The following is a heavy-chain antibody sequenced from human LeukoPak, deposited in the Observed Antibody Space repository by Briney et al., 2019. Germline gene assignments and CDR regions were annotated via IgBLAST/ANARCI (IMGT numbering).Heavy chain of an antibody. CDR3: ARGDYVWGSLDY. Sequence: SETLSLTCTVSGGSISSYYWSWIRQPPGKGLEWIGHIYYSGSTNYNPSPKSRVTISVDTSKNQFSLKLSSVTAADTAVYYCARGDYVWGSLDYWGQGTLVTVSS. V-gene: IGHV4-59*01. J-gene: IGHJ4*02. CDR1: GGSISSYY. D-gene: IGHD3-16*01. CDR2: IYYSGST.